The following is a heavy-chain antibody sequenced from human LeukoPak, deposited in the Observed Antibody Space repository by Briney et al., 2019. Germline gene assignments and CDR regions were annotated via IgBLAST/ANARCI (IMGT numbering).Heavy chain of an antibody. CDR3: ARDAVEGYYYGSGSCDY. CDR1: GYTFTSYG. J-gene: IGHJ4*02. V-gene: IGHV1-18*01. CDR2: ISAYNGNT. Sequence: ASVKVSCKASGYTFTSYGISWVRQAPGQGLEWMGWISAYNGNTNYVQKLQGRVTMTTDTSTSTAYMELRSLRSDDTAVYYCARDAVEGYYYGSGSCDYWGQGTLVTVSS. D-gene: IGHD3-10*01.